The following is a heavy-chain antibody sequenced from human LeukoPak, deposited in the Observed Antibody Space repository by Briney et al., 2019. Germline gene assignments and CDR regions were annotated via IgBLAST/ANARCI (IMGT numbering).Heavy chain of an antibody. V-gene: IGHV3-74*01. D-gene: IGHD3-22*01. CDR3: ATHYYDSSGYWYAFDI. CDR2: INSDGSST. CDR1: GFTFSSYW. J-gene: IGHJ3*02. Sequence: PGGSLRLSCAASGFTFSSYWMHWVRQAPGKGLVWVSRINSDGSSTSYADSVKGRFTISRDNAKNTLYLQMNSLRAEDTAVYYCATHYYDSSGYWYAFDIWGQGTMVTVSS.